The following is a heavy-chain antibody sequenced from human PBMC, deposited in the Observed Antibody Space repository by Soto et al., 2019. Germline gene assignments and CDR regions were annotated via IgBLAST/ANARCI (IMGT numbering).Heavy chain of an antibody. Sequence: GGSLRLSCAASGFTFSDYYMSWIRQAPGEGLEWVSYISSSGSTIYYADSVKGRFTISRDNAKNSLYLQMNSLRAEDTAVYYCVRDLEYCISTSCYYYYYGMDVWAQGTTVTVSS. V-gene: IGHV3-11*01. CDR2: ISSSGSTI. CDR1: GFTFSDYY. D-gene: IGHD2-2*01. CDR3: VRDLEYCISTSCYYYYYGMDV. J-gene: IGHJ6*02.